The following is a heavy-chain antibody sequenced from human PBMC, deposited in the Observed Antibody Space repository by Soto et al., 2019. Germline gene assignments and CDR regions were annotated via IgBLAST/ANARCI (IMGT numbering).Heavy chain of an antibody. CDR1: GGTFSSYA. J-gene: IGHJ4*02. CDR3: EIFCTRGGGSFDY. V-gene: IGHV1-69*06. CDR2: IIPIFGTA. Sequence: QVQLVQSGAEVKKPGSSVKVSCKASGGTFSSYAISWVRQAPGQGLEWMGGIIPIFGTANYAQKFQGRVTITADKSTSNAYRGLRSLRSEDPGVYYCEIFCTRGGGSFDYWGQGTLVTVSS. D-gene: IGHD3-16*01.